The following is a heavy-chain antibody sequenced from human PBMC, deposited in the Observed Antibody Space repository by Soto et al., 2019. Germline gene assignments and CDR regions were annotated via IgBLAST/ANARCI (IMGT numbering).Heavy chain of an antibody. CDR2: IYYSGST. V-gene: IGHV4-39*01. Sequence: SETMSLTCTVSRGSIRSSSDYWGWIRQPPGKGLEWIGSIYYSGSTYYNPSLKSRVTISVETSKNQFSLKLSSVTAADTAVYYCARGAHDYGDYVVRRSGWFDPWGQGTLVPVSS. CDR1: RGSIRSSSDY. D-gene: IGHD4-17*01. CDR3: ARGAHDYGDYVVRRSGWFDP. J-gene: IGHJ5*02.